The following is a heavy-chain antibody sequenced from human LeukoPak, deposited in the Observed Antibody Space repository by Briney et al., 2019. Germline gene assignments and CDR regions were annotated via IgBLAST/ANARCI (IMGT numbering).Heavy chain of an antibody. CDR1: GFTFSSYA. J-gene: IGHJ4*02. CDR3: AKPYTSGWYVGD. CDR2: ISGSGGST. D-gene: IGHD6-19*01. Sequence: GGSLRLSCAASGFTFSSYAMSWVRQAPGKGLEWVSAISGSGGSTHYADSVKGRFTISRDNSKNTLYLQMDSLRAEDTAVYYCAKPYTSGWYVGDWGQGTLVTVSS. V-gene: IGHV3-23*01.